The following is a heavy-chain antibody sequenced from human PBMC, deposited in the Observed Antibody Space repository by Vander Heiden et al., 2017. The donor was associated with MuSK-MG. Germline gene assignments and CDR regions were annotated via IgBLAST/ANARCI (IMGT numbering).Heavy chain of an antibody. CDR3: ARHITMIVVPNDAFDI. CDR1: GGSISSGGYY. CDR2: IYYSGST. J-gene: IGHJ3*02. Sequence: QVQLQESGPGLVKPSQTLSLTCTVSGGSISSGGYYWSWIRQHPGKCLEWIGYIYYSGSTYYNPSLKSRVTISVDTSKNQFSLKLSSVTAADTAVYYCARHITMIVVPNDAFDIWGQGTMVTVSS. V-gene: IGHV4-31*03. D-gene: IGHD3-22*01.